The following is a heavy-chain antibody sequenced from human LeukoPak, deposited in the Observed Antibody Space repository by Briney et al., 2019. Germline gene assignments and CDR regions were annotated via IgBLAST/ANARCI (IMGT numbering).Heavy chain of an antibody. CDR3: AREAYCSSTSCYSKEVDY. CDR1: GYTFTSYG. D-gene: IGHD2-2*01. J-gene: IGHJ4*02. V-gene: IGHV1-18*04. Sequence: GASVKVSCKASGYTFTSYGISWVRQAPGQGLEWMGWISAYNGNTNYAQKLQGRVTMTTDTSTSTAYMELRSLRSDGTAVYYCAREAYCSSTSCYSKEVDYWGQGTLVTVSS. CDR2: ISAYNGNT.